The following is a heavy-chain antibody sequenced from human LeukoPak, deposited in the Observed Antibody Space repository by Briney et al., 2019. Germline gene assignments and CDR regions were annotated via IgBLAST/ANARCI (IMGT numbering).Heavy chain of an antibody. D-gene: IGHD5-18*01. V-gene: IGHV3-21*06. CDR1: GFSFNYYA. J-gene: IGHJ4*02. CDR2: IDSSSRNI. Sequence: GGSLRLSCAASGFSFNYYAMNWVRQAPGKGLEWVSSIDSSSRNIYYADSVKGRFTISRDNAKNSLYLQMSSLRAEDSALYYCAREGVGGYSQAFDYWGQGTLVTVSS. CDR3: AREGVGGYSQAFDY.